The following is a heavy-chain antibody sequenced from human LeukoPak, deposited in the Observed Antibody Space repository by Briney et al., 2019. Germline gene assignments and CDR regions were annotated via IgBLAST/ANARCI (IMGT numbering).Heavy chain of an antibody. CDR2: ISGSGSNT. Sequence: GGSLRLSCAASGFTFSSYAMTWVRQAPGKGLEWVSAISGSGSNTYYADSVKGRFTISRDNSKNTLYLLINSLRADDTTVYYCAIGNGDYAIHPDYWGQGTLVTVSS. CDR1: GFTFSSYA. CDR3: AIGNGDYAIHPDY. J-gene: IGHJ4*02. D-gene: IGHD4-17*01. V-gene: IGHV3-23*01.